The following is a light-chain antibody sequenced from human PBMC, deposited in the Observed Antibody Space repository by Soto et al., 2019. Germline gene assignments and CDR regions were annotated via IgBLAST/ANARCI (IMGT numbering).Light chain of an antibody. CDR3: QHYNNWPPWT. V-gene: IGKV3-15*01. J-gene: IGKJ1*01. CDR1: QSVSTN. Sequence: EVVMTQSPATLSVSPGERAILSCRASQSVSTNLAWYQQKPGQAPRLLIYGASTRATGIPARFSGSGSGTEFTLTISSLQSEDFAIYYCQHYNNWPPWTFGQGNKVEIK. CDR2: GAS.